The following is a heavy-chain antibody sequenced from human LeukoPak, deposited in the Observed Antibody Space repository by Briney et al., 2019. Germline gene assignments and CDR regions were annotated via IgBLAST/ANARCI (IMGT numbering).Heavy chain of an antibody. Sequence: GGSLRLSCTASGFTIGDYAMSWVRQAPGEGLEWVGFFRSKAYGGTTEYAASVKGRFTISRDDSKSIAYLQMNSLKTEDTAVYYCTRDLSVWLLTFDYWGQGTLVTVSS. CDR1: GFTIGDYA. CDR3: TRDLSVWLLTFDY. CDR2: FRSKAYGGTT. V-gene: IGHV3-49*04. D-gene: IGHD3-9*01. J-gene: IGHJ4*02.